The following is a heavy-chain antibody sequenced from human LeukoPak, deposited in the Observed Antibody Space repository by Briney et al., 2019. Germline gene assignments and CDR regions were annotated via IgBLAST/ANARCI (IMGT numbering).Heavy chain of an antibody. CDR3: AREGVRDGYTIGGAFDI. V-gene: IGHV4-4*07. J-gene: IGHJ3*02. D-gene: IGHD5-24*01. CDR1: GGSISSYY. Sequence: PSETLSPTCTVSGGSISSYYWSWIRQPAGKGLEWIGRIYTSGSTNYNPSLKSRVTMSVDTSKNQFSLKLSSVTAADTAVYYCAREGVRDGYTIGGAFDIWGQGTMVTVSS. CDR2: IYTSGST.